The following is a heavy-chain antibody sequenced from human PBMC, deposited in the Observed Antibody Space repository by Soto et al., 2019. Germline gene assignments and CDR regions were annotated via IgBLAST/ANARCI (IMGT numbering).Heavy chain of an antibody. CDR1: GFPLSTSSVG. CDR2: IYWDDDK. D-gene: IGHD2-15*01. V-gene: IGHV2-5*04. CDR3: VKVDWVATCILYYFGY. J-gene: IGHJ4*02. Sequence: QITLKESGPTLVKPPQTLTLTCTFSGFPLSTSSVGVGWIRQPPGKALEWLALIYWDDDKRYNPSLRNRLTITKDPSRSQVVVTMTDMDPVDTGTYYCVKVDWVATCILYYFGYWGQGTLVTVSS.